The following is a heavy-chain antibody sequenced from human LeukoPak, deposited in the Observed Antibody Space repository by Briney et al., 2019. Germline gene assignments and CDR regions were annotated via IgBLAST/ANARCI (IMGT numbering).Heavy chain of an antibody. CDR2: ITSSSSTI. Sequence: GGSLRLSCAASGFTVSSNYMNWVRQAPGKGLEWVSYITSSSSTIYYADSVKGRFTISRDNGKNSLYLQMNSLRAEDTAVYYCARSSDYSSGNDYWGQGTLVTVSS. J-gene: IGHJ4*02. CDR1: GFTVSSNY. D-gene: IGHD4-17*01. CDR3: ARSSDYSSGNDY. V-gene: IGHV3-48*01.